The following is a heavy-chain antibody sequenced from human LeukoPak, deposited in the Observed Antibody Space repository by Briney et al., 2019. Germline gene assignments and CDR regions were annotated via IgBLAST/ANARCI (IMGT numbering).Heavy chain of an antibody. J-gene: IGHJ4*02. D-gene: IGHD3-3*01. CDR1: GFTVSSNY. CDR3: AKPLYDYWSGPDY. V-gene: IGHV3-53*01. Sequence: GGSLRLSCAASGFTVSSNYMSWVRQAPGKGLEWVSVIYSGGSTYYADSVKDRFTISRDNSKNTLYLHMNSLRAEDTAIYYCAKPLYDYWSGPDYWGQGTLVTVYS. CDR2: IYSGGST.